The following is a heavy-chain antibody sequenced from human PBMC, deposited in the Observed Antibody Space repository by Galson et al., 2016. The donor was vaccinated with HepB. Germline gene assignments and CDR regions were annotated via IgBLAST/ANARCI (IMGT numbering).Heavy chain of an antibody. Sequence: SVQVSCKASGYSFAAYGISWVRQAPGQGLEWMGWISAYNGNTNYGQKFQDRVTMTIETSMSTAYMEMRSLSSDDTAVYYCARGIVWSYFDFWGSGTLVTVSS. V-gene: IGHV1-18*01. CDR2: ISAYNGNT. CDR1: GYSFAAYG. CDR3: ARGIVWSYFDF. J-gene: IGHJ2*01. D-gene: IGHD2-21*01.